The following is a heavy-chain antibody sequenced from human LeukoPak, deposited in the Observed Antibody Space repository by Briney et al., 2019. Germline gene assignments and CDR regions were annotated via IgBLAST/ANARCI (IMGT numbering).Heavy chain of an antibody. Sequence: SETLSLTCAVYGGSFSGYYWSWIRQPPGKGLEWIAEINHSGSTDYNPSLKSRVTISVDTSKNQFSLKLSSVTAADTAVYYCARGPRSGEPDAFDIWGQGTMVTVSS. J-gene: IGHJ3*02. CDR3: ARGPRSGEPDAFDI. D-gene: IGHD3-22*01. V-gene: IGHV4-34*01. CDR1: GGSFSGYY. CDR2: INHSGST.